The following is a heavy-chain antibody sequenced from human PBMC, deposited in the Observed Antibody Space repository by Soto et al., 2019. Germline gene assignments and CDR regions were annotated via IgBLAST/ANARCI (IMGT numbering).Heavy chain of an antibody. CDR1: GFTFSDYD. CDR3: AKGRYGSGRIPYGMDV. CDR2: ILYDGSNK. J-gene: IGHJ6*02. Sequence: QVQLVESGGGVVQPGRSLRLSCAASGFTFSDYDMYWVRQAPGKGLEWVAVILYDGSNKYHADSVKGQFTIFRDNSKXXLYLQMNSLRAEDTAVYYCAKGRYGSGRIPYGMDVWGQGTTVTVSS. V-gene: IGHV3-30*18. D-gene: IGHD3-10*01.